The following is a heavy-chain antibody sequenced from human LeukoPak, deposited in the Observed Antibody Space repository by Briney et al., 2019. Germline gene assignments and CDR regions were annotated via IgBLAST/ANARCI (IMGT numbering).Heavy chain of an antibody. Sequence: SETLSLTCTVSGGSISSYYWSWIRQPPGKGLEWIGYIYYSRSTNYNPSLKSRVTISVDTSKNQFSLKLSSVTAADTAVYYCARAFAGYGPDYYYYYYMDVWGKGTTVTVSS. V-gene: IGHV4-59*01. CDR1: GGSISSYY. J-gene: IGHJ6*03. CDR3: ARAFAGYGPDYYYYYYMDV. D-gene: IGHD5-18*01. CDR2: IYYSRST.